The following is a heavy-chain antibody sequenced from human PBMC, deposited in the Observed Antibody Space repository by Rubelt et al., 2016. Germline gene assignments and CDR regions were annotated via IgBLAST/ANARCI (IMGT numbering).Heavy chain of an antibody. D-gene: IGHD6-13*01. CDR2: INHSGST. CDR3: ARGRRGSSSWLGRDYYGMDV. Sequence: QVQLQQWGAGLLKPSETLSLTCAVYGGSFSGYYWSWIRQPPGKGLEWIGEINHSGSTNYNPSLKSRVTISVATSKTQFSLKPSSLTAADTAVYSCARGRRGSSSWLGRDYYGMDVWGQGTTVTVSS. CDR1: GGSFSGYY. V-gene: IGHV4-34*01. J-gene: IGHJ6*02.